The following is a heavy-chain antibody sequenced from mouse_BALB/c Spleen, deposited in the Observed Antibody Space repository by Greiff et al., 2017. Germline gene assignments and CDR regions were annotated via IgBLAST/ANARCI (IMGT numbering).Heavy chain of an antibody. V-gene: IGHV3-6*02. J-gene: IGHJ2*01. D-gene: IGHD2-10*02. Sequence: VQLQQSGPGLVKPSQSLSLTCSVTGYSITSGYYWNWIRQFPGNKLEWMGYISYDGSNNYNPSLKNRISITRDTSKNQFFLKLNSVTTEDTATYYCAREYGNYVDYWGQGTTLTVSS. CDR1: GYSITSGYY. CDR2: ISYDGSN. CDR3: AREYGNYVDY.